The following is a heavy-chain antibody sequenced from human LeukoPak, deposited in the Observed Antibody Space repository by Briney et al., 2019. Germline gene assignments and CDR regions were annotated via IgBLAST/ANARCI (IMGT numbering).Heavy chain of an antibody. CDR1: GFTFSGSA. V-gene: IGHV3-73*01. J-gene: IGHJ4*02. Sequence: QTGGSLRLSCAASGFTFSGSAIHWVRQASGKGLEWVGRIRSKPNSYATAYAASVKGRFTISRDDSKNTAYLQMNSLKTEDTAIYYCTKSPDFDYWGQGTLVTVSS. CDR2: IRSKPNSYAT. CDR3: TKSPDFDY.